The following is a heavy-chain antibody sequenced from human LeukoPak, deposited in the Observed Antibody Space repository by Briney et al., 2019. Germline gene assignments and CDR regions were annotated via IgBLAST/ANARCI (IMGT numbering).Heavy chain of an antibody. V-gene: IGHV2-5*02. CDR2: IYSDDNK. D-gene: IGHD1-1*01. CDR3: AHTRLWTTRDFDF. J-gene: IGHJ4*02. CDR1: GFSLSSTGVG. Sequence: ESGPTLVNPTPTLTLTCSFSGFSLSSTGVGVGWIRQPPGKALEWLALIYSDDNKYYRPSLRNRPTITKDTSKTQVVLTMTDMDPMDTATYYCAHTRLWTTRDFDFWGQGTLVTVSS.